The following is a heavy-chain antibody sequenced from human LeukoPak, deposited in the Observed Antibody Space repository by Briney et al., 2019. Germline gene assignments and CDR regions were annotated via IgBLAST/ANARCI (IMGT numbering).Heavy chain of an antibody. Sequence: GGSLRLSCAASGFTFSTYGMHWVRQAPGKGLEWVAFIRYDGSNKYYADSVKGRFTISRDNSKNTLYLQMNSLRAEDTAVYYCAKDASTWGERFDYWGQGTLVTVSS. CDR2: IRYDGSNK. D-gene: IGHD3-16*01. CDR3: AKDASTWGERFDY. V-gene: IGHV3-30*02. J-gene: IGHJ4*02. CDR1: GFTFSTYG.